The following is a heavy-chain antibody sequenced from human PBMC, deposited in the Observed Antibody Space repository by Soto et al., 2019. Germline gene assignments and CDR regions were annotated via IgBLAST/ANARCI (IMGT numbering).Heavy chain of an antibody. J-gene: IGHJ4*02. V-gene: IGHV3-48*02. CDR2: ISGFSTTI. D-gene: IGHD1-20*01. Sequence: EVQLVESGGGLVQPGGSLRLSCAASGFNFINYNMNWVRQTPEKGLEWISYISGFSTTIYYADSVKGRFTISRDNAKNSLYLQMSSLRDEATALYYCARNRLPTTLYTSNWNPIDYWGQGTLVTVSS. CDR1: GFNFINYN. CDR3: ARNRLPTTLYTSNWNPIDY.